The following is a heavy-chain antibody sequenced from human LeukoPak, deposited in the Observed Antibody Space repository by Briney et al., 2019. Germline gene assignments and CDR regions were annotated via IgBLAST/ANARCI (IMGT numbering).Heavy chain of an antibody. CDR2: IYPGDSDT. CDR1: GYSFTSYW. CDR3: ARPNDYCSSTSCYGAFDI. J-gene: IGHJ3*02. D-gene: IGHD2-2*01. Sequence: GESLKISCKGSGYSFTSYWIGWVCQMPGKGLEWMGIIYPGDSDTRYSPSFQGQVTISADKPISTAYLQWSSLKASDTAMYYCARPNDYCSSTSCYGAFDIWGQGTMVTVSS. V-gene: IGHV5-51*01.